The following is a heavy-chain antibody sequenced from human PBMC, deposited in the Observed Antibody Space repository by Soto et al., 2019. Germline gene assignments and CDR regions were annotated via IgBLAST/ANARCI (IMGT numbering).Heavy chain of an antibody. J-gene: IGHJ4*02. D-gene: IGHD6-13*01. CDR1: GGSVSSGSYY. Sequence: QVQLQESGPGLVKPSETLSLTCTVSGGSVSSGSYYWSWIRQPPGKGLEWIGYIYYSGSTNYNPSLKSRVTISVDTYKNQFSLKLSSVTAADTAVYYCARGEQQLVFDYWGQGTLVTVSS. V-gene: IGHV4-61*01. CDR3: ARGEQQLVFDY. CDR2: IYYSGST.